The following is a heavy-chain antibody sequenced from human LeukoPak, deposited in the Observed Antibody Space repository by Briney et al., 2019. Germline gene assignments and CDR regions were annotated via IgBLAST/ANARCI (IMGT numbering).Heavy chain of an antibody. CDR2: IYHSGST. CDR3: AREGESTTVTILGTFVY. V-gene: IGHV4-38-2*02. J-gene: IGHJ4*02. CDR1: GYSISSGYY. Sequence: SETLSLTYTVSGYSISSGYYWGWIRQPPGKGLEWIGSIYHSGSTYYNPSLKSRVTISVDTPKNQFSLKLSSVTAADTAVYYCAREGESTTVTILGTFVYLGQGTLVTVSS. D-gene: IGHD4-17*01.